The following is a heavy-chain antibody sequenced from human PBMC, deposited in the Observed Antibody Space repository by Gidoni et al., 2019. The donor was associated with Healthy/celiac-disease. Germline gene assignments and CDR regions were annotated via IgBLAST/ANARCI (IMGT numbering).Heavy chain of an antibody. J-gene: IGHJ5*02. D-gene: IGHD2-15*01. CDR1: GGSFSGYY. CDR2: INHSGST. V-gene: IGHV4-34*01. Sequence: QVQLQQWGAGLLKPSETLSLTCAVYGGSFSGYYWSWIRQPPGKGLEWIGEINHSGSTNYNPSLKRRVTISVDTSKNQFSLKLSSVTAADTAVYYCAVVVAASWFDPWGQGTLVTVSS. CDR3: AVVVAASWFDP.